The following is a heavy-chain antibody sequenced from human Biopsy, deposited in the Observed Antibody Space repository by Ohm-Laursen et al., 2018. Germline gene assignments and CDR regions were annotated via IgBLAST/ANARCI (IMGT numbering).Heavy chain of an antibody. V-gene: IGHV3-20*01. D-gene: IGHD4-17*01. Sequence: SLRLSCTASGFTSDDYGMTWVRQVPGKGLEWVSGITWSGGTTSYVDSVKGRFTISRDNAKKSLYLQMNSLRAEDTALYHCARRGSGDYYFDYWGQGTLVTVSS. CDR1: GFTSDDYG. CDR3: ARRGSGDYYFDY. CDR2: ITWSGGTT. J-gene: IGHJ4*02.